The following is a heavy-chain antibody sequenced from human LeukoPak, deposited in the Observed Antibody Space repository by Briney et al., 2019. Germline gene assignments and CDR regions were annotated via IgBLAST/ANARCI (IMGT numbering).Heavy chain of an antibody. J-gene: IGHJ4*02. D-gene: IGHD3-22*01. V-gene: IGHV3-9*01. CDR2: ISWNSGSI. CDR3: ARGNYYDSSVGY. CDR1: GFTFDDYA. Sequence: PGGSLRLSCAASGFTFDDYAMHWVRQAPGKGLEWVSGISWNSGSIGYADSVKGRFTISRDNAKNSLYLQMNSLRTEDTAVYYCARGNYYDSSVGYWGQGTLVTVSS.